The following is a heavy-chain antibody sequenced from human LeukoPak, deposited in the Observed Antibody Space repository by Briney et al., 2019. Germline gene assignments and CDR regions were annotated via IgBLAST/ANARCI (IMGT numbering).Heavy chain of an antibody. V-gene: IGHV4-39*01. CDR1: GASVSSTSYY. Sequence: SETLSLTCTVSGASVSSTSYYWGWIRQPPGKRLEWIGNIHYSGTTYYNPSLKSRVTMSVDTSENVFSLKLTSVTAADTAVYYCARRRQGSGNSDYWGQGTLVTVSS. CDR3: ARRRQGSGNSDY. J-gene: IGHJ4*02. D-gene: IGHD3-10*01. CDR2: IHYSGTT.